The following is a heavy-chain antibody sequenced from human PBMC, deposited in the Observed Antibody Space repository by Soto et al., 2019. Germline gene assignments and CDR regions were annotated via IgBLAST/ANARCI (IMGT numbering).Heavy chain of an antibody. CDR3: ARDFQGYSYGYDAFDI. CDR1: GYTFTGYY. V-gene: IGHV1-2*02. CDR2: INPNSGGT. Sequence: ASVKVSCKASGYTFTGYYMHWVRQAPGQGLEWMGWINPNSGGTNYAQKFQGRVTMTRDTSISTAYMELSRLRSDDTAVYYCARDFQGYSYGYDAFDIWGQGTMVTVSS. D-gene: IGHD5-18*01. J-gene: IGHJ3*02.